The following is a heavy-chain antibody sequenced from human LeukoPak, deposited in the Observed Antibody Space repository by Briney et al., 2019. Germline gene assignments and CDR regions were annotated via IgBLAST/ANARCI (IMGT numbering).Heavy chain of an antibody. V-gene: IGHV3-23*01. CDR3: ARHDSFIPF. CDR2: ISDSGRSS. Sequence: RGSLRLSCVASGFTFSDYAMSWVRQAPGKGLEWVSGISDSGRSSYYTDSVKGRCTISRDNSKNTVSLQINNLRTEDTAVYFCARHDSFIPFWGQGTLVTVTS. J-gene: IGHJ4*02. D-gene: IGHD3-16*02. CDR1: GFTFSDYA.